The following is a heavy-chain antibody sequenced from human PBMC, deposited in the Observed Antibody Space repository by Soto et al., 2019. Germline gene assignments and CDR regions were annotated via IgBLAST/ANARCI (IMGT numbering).Heavy chain of an antibody. CDR1: GFTFSSYA. Sequence: TASGFTFSSYAMSWVRQAPGKGLEWVSAISGSVGSTYYADSVKGRFTISRDNSKNTLYLHMNSLSAEDTAVYYCAKPLAFGPDYYYGMDVWFQGTTVTVSS. V-gene: IGHV3-23*01. CDR3: AKPLAFGPDYYYGMDV. CDR2: ISGSVGST. J-gene: IGHJ6*02. D-gene: IGHD3-10*01.